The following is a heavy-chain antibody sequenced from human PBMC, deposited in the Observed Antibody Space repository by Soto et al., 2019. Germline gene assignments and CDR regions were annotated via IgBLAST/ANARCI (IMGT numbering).Heavy chain of an antibody. CDR2: INHSGST. CDR1: GGSFSGYY. V-gene: IGHV4-34*01. CDR3: ARDDFRVDWFDP. J-gene: IGHJ5*02. Sequence: PSETLSLTCAVYGGSFSGYYWSWIRQPPGKGLEWIGEINHSGSTNYNPSLKSRVTISVDTSKNQFYLKLSSLTAADTAFYYCARDDFRVDWFDPWGLGTLVTVSS. D-gene: IGHD3-16*01.